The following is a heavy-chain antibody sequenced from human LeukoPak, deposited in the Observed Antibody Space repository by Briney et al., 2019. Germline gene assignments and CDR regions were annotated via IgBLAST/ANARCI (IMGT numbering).Heavy chain of an antibody. CDR1: GFTFSDHG. V-gene: IGHV3-30*03. D-gene: IGHD2-8*01. Sequence: PGRSLRLSCAASGFTFSDHGMHWVRQAPGKGLEWVALISYDGGNNYYADSVKGRFTISRDNSKNTLYLQMDSLRAADTSMYYCARGRGLYGRGYYALDVWGQGTTVTVSS. CDR3: ARGRGLYGRGYYALDV. J-gene: IGHJ6*02. CDR2: ISYDGGNN.